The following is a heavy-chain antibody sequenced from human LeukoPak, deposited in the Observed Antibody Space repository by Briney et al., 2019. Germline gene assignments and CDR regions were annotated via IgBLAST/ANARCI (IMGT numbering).Heavy chain of an antibody. D-gene: IGHD5-18*01. J-gene: IGHJ3*02. CDR1: GYTFTSYY. V-gene: IGHV1-46*01. CDR3: ARREYSYGPTGAFDI. CDR2: INPSGGST. Sequence: ASVKVSCKASGYTFTSYYMHWVRQAPGQGLEWMGIINPSGGSTSYAQKFQGRVTMTRDTSTSTVYMELSSLRSEDTAVYYCARREYSYGPTGAFDIWGQGTMVTVSS.